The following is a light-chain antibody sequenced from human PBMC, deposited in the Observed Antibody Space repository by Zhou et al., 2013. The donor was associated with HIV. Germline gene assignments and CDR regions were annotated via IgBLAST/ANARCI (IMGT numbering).Light chain of an antibody. CDR3: QHYGVSPYT. CDR2: GAS. Sequence: EIVMTQSPATLSVSPGERATLSCRASRSVSSKLAWYQQKPGQSPRLLIYGASTRATGIPARFSGSGSGTEFTLTISSLQSEDFAVYYCQHYGVSPYTFGPGTKLEI. CDR1: RSVSSK. J-gene: IGKJ2*01. V-gene: IGKV3-15*01.